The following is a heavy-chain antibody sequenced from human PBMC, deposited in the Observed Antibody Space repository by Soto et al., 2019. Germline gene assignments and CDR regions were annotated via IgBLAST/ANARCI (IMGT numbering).Heavy chain of an antibody. CDR3: ARESDYVWGSYRHPLDY. CDR2: ISSSGSTI. CDR1: GFTFSSYE. D-gene: IGHD3-16*02. Sequence: LRLSCAASGFTFSSYEMNCVRQAPGKGLEWVSCISSSGSTIYYPASVKGRFTISRDNAKNSLYLQMNSLRAEDTAVYYCARESDYVWGSYRHPLDYWGQGTLVTVSS. J-gene: IGHJ4*02. V-gene: IGHV3-48*03.